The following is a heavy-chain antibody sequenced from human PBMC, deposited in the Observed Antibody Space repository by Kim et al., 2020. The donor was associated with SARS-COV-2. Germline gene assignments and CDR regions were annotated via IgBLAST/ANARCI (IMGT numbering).Heavy chain of an antibody. J-gene: IGHJ4*02. D-gene: IGHD2-21*01. V-gene: IGHV1-46*01. Sequence: TSYAQKVQGRGNMTRDTSTSTVYKELSSLRYEDTAVYYCARDGEMGAVDYWGQGTLVTVSS. CDR2: T. CDR3: ARDGEMGAVDY.